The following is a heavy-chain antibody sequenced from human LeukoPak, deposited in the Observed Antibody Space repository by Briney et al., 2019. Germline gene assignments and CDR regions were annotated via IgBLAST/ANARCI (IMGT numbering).Heavy chain of an antibody. Sequence: GGSLRLSCAASGFTFSSYSMNWVRQAPGKGLEWVSSISSSSSYIYYADSVKGRFTISRDNSKNTLYLQMNSLRAEDTAVYYCARDGYSYGRRYFDYWGQGTLVTVSS. CDR2: ISSSSSYI. V-gene: IGHV3-21*04. D-gene: IGHD5-18*01. CDR1: GFTFSSYS. CDR3: ARDGYSYGRRYFDY. J-gene: IGHJ4*02.